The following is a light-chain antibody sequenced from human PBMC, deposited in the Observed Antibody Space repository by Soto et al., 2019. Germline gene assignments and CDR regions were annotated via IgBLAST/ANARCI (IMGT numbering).Light chain of an antibody. Sequence: QSVLTRPPSASVTPGQRVTMSCSGSSSNIGSNTVNWYQQLPGTAPKLLIYSNNQRPSGVPDRFSGSKSGTSASLAISGLQSEDEADYYCAAWDDSLNGFYVFGTGTKVTVL. CDR2: SNN. V-gene: IGLV1-44*01. J-gene: IGLJ1*01. CDR3: AAWDDSLNGFYV. CDR1: SSNIGSNT.